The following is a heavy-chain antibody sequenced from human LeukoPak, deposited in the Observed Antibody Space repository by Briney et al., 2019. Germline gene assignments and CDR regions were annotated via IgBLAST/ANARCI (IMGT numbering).Heavy chain of an antibody. Sequence: PSVTLSLTCAVYGGSFSGYYWSWIRQSPGKGLEWIGEINHSGSTNYSPSLKSRVTISVDTSKNQFSLKLSSVTAADTAVYYCARAPYGDYVGVYFDYWGQGTLVTVSS. CDR3: ARAPYGDYVGVYFDY. V-gene: IGHV4-34*01. CDR1: GGSFSGYY. J-gene: IGHJ4*02. D-gene: IGHD4-17*01. CDR2: INHSGST.